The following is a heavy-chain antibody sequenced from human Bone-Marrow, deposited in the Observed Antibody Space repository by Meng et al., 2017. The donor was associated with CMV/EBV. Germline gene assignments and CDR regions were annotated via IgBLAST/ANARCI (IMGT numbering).Heavy chain of an antibody. CDR1: GFTFSSYS. CDR2: ISSSSSTI. J-gene: IGHJ4*02. CDR3: ARDAPGTMIVVVTDYFDY. V-gene: IGHV3-48*04. D-gene: IGHD3-22*01. Sequence: GGSLRLSCAASGFTFSSYSMNWVRQAPGKGLEWVSYISSSSSTIYYADSVKGRFTISRDNAKNSLYLQMNSLRAEDTAVYYCARDAPGTMIVVVTDYFDYWGQGTLVTVSS.